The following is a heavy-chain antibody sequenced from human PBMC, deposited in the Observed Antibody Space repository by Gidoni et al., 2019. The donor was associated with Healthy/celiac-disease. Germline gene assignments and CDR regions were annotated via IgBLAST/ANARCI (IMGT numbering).Heavy chain of an antibody. CDR2: IYSGGST. Sequence: EVQLVASGGGLVQPGGSLRLSFAASGFTVSSNYMSWVRQAPGKGLEWVSVIYSGGSTYYADSVKGRFTISRDNSKNTLYLQMNSLRAEDTAVYYCARYCHYGSGTHQDAFDIWGQGTMVTVSS. D-gene: IGHD3-10*01. J-gene: IGHJ3*02. CDR3: ARYCHYGSGTHQDAFDI. V-gene: IGHV3-66*02. CDR1: GFTVSSNY.